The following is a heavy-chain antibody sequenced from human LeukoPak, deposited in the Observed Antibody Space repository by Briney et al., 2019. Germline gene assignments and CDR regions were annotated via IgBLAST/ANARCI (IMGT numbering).Heavy chain of an antibody. CDR2: ISGSGGGT. CDR3: AKEAYYDSSGYFYYFDY. V-gene: IGHV3-23*01. CDR1: GFSFSTYA. Sequence: PGGSLRLSCAASGFSFSTYAMSWVRQAPGKGLEWVSAISGSGGGTYYADSVKGRFTISRDNSKNTLYLQMNSLRAEDTAVYYCAKEAYYDSSGYFYYFDYWGQGTLVTVSS. D-gene: IGHD3-22*01. J-gene: IGHJ4*02.